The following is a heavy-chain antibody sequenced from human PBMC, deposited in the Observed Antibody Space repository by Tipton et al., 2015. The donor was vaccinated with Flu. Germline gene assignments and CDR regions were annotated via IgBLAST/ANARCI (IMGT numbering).Heavy chain of an antibody. CDR3: AKDRVSWVVVAATSYYGMDV. Sequence: SLRLSCAASGFTFSSYGMHWVRQAPGKGLEWVAVISYDGSNKYYADSVKGRFTISRDNSKNTLYLQMNSLRAEDTAVYYCAKDRVSWVVVAATSYYGMDVWGQGTTVTVSS. CDR1: GFTFSSYG. V-gene: IGHV3-30*18. CDR2: ISYDGSNK. J-gene: IGHJ6*02. D-gene: IGHD2-15*01.